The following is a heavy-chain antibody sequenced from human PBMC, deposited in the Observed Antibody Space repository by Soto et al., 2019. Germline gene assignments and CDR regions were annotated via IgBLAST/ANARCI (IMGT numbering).Heavy chain of an antibody. V-gene: IGHV1-3*01. CDR1: GYTFTSYA. CDR3: ARDLPALYGSGSPGFDP. J-gene: IGHJ5*02. D-gene: IGHD3-10*01. CDR2: INAGNGNT. Sequence: GASVKVSCKASGYTFTSYAMHWVRQAPGQRLEWMGWINAGNGNTKYSQKFQGRVTITRDTSASTAYMELSSLRSEDTAVYYCARDLPALYGSGSPGFDPRGQGTLVTVSS.